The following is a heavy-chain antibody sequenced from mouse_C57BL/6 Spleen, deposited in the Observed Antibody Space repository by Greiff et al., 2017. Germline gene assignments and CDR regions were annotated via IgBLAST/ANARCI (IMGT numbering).Heavy chain of an antibody. CDR1: GYTFTSYW. V-gene: IGHV1-64*01. CDR2: IHPNSGST. D-gene: IGHD2-3*01. J-gene: IGHJ4*01. CDR3: ARGDGPYYAMDY. Sequence: QVQLKQPGAELVKPGASVKLSCKASGYTFTSYWMHWVKQRPGQGLEWIGMIHPNSGSTNYNEKFKSKATLTVDKSSSTAYMQLSSLTSEDSAVYYCARGDGPYYAMDYWGQGTSVTVSS.